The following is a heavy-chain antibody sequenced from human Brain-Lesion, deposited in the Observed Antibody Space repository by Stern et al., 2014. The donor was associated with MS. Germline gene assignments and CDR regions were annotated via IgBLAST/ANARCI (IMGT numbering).Heavy chain of an antibody. D-gene: IGHD5-12*01. J-gene: IGHJ6*02. CDR3: ARVPREEIDIKTFFYARDV. Sequence: VQLVESGPGLVKPSQTLSLTCTVSGGSTSRRSYYWSWIRQPTGRGLEWIGSIYSSGNSFYNPPLKSRLTIPLDPSKNHFSLRLTSVTATDTAVFYCARVPREEIDIKTFFYARDVGGQGTTVTVSS. CDR2: IYSSGNS. V-gene: IGHV4-30-4*01. CDR1: GGSTSRRSYY.